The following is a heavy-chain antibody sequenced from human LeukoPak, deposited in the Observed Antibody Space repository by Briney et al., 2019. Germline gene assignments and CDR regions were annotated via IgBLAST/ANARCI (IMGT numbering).Heavy chain of an antibody. V-gene: IGHV3-11*03. CDR1: WFALCDYY. D-gene: IGHD4-17*01. CDR3: AKARLRNDAFDI. CDR2: ISISSSYT. J-gene: IGHJ3*02. Sequence: GGSLRLSCAASWFALCDYYMNWFGQAPGEGLEWVSYISISSSYTNYAGSVKGRFPISRDNAKNSLYLQMNSLRAEDTAVYYCAKARLRNDAFDIWGEGTRVTVSS.